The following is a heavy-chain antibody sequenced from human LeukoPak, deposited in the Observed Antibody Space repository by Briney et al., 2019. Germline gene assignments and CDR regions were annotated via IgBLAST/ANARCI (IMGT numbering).Heavy chain of an antibody. CDR3: ARSNYSAFDI. CDR2: IYYSGST. CDR1: GGSISSGGYY. D-gene: IGHD4-11*01. Sequence: SETLSLTCTVSGGSISSGGYYWSWIRQPPGKGLEWIGYIYYSGSTNYNPSLKSRVTISVDTSKNQFSLKLSSVTAADTAVYYCARSNYSAFDIWGQGTMVTVSS. V-gene: IGHV4-61*08. J-gene: IGHJ3*02.